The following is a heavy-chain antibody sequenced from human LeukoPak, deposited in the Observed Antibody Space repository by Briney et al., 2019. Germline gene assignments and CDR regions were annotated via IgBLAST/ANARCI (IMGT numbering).Heavy chain of an antibody. D-gene: IGHD2-2*01. J-gene: IGHJ4*02. V-gene: IGHV3-48*03. CDR1: GFTFSSYE. CDR3: ARRYCSSTSCLLDY. CDR2: ISSSGDAI. Sequence: PGGSLRLSCAASGFTFSSYEMNWVRQAPGKGLEWVSYISSSGDAIYYADSVEGRFTISRDDAKNSLYLQMNSLRAEDTAVYYCARRYCSSTSCLLDYWGQGTLVTVSS.